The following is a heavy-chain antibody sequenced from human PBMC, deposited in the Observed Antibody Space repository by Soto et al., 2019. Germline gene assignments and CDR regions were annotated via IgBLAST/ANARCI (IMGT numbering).Heavy chain of an antibody. CDR1: GASVSRTYW. CDR2: INHRGSA. CDR3: ARYNAASGTYYFDF. Sequence: SETLSLTCAVSGASVSRTYWWSWVRQPPGKGPEWIGEINHRGSANYNPSLKSRVTISVDISKSQFSLRLTSVTAADTAVYYCARYNAASGTYYFDFWGQGALVTVSS. J-gene: IGHJ4*02. V-gene: IGHV4-4*02. D-gene: IGHD6-13*01.